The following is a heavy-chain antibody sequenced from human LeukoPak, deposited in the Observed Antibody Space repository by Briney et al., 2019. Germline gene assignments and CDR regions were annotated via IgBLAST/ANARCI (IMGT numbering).Heavy chain of an antibody. J-gene: IGHJ4*02. CDR2: ITGSGGTT. CDR1: GLTFSSYA. V-gene: IGHV3-23*01. CDR3: AKLGLKLGGDY. D-gene: IGHD3-16*01. Sequence: GGSLRLSCAASGLTFSSYAMSWVRQAPGKGLEWVSTITGSGGTTYYADSVKGRFAISRDNSKNTLYLQMNSLRAEDTAVYYCAKLGLKLGGDYWGQGTLVTVSS.